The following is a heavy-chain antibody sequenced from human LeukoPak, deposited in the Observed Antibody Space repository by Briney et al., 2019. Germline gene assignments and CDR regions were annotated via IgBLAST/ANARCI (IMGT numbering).Heavy chain of an antibody. J-gene: IGHJ6*03. Sequence: GGSLRLSCAASGFTFRSYEMNWVRQAPGKGLEWVSYTSSSGSTAYYADSVKGRFTISRDNAKNSLYLQMNSLRAEDTAVYYCAKETSAARYYYYMDVWGKGTTVTVSS. CDR2: TSSSGSTA. CDR1: GFTFRSYE. D-gene: IGHD6-6*01. CDR3: AKETSAARYYYYMDV. V-gene: IGHV3-48*03.